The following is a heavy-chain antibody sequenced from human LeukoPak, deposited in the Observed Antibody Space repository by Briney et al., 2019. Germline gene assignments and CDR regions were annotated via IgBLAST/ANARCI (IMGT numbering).Heavy chain of an antibody. CDR1: GGSISSGSYY. Sequence: PSETLSLTCTVSGGSISSGSYYWSWIRQPAGKGLEWIGRIYTSGSTNYNPSLKSRVTMSVDTSKNQFSLKLSSVTAADTAVYYCASQDSSWWDVWGKGTTVTVSS. D-gene: IGHD6-13*01. V-gene: IGHV4-61*02. CDR3: ASQDSSWWDV. CDR2: IYTSGST. J-gene: IGHJ6*04.